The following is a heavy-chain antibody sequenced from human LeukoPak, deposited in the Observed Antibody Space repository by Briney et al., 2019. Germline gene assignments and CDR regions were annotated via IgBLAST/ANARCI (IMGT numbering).Heavy chain of an antibody. CDR1: GGSFSGYY. CDR3: ARGRYDFWSGLNWFDP. CDR2: INHSGST. V-gene: IGHV4-34*01. D-gene: IGHD3-3*01. J-gene: IGHJ5*02. Sequence: PSETLSLTCAVYGGSFSGYYWSWIRQPPGKGLEWIGEINHSGSTNYNSSLKSRVTISVDTSKNQFSLKLSSASAADTAVYYCARGRYDFWSGLNWFDPWGQGTLVTVSS.